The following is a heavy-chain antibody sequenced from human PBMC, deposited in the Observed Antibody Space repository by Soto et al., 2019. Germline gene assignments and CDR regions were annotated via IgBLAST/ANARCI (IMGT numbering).Heavy chain of an antibody. J-gene: IGHJ5*02. V-gene: IGHV3-9*01. CDR2: ISWGSDTI. Sequence: GGSLTLSCVVSGFIFEDHAMQWVRQARGKGLEWVSGISWGSDTIDYADSVKGRFTVSRDNAKNSLYLQMNSLRPEDTAFYDCTKYGQHTHCDPWGQGTLVTVSS. CDR3: TKYGQHTHCDP. CDR1: GFIFEDHA.